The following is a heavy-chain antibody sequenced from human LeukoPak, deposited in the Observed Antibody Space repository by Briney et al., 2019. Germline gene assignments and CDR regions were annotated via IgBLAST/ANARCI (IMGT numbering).Heavy chain of an antibody. V-gene: IGHV4-34*01. J-gene: IGHJ5*02. CDR1: GGSFSGYY. D-gene: IGHD3-22*01. Sequence: SETLSLTCAVYGGSFSGYYWSWIRQPPGKGLEWIGEINHSGSTNYNPSLKSRVTISVDTSKNQFSLKLSSVTAADTAVYYCARGTHYYDSSGYYNWFDPWGQGTLVTVSS. CDR2: INHSGST. CDR3: ARGTHYYDSSGYYNWFDP.